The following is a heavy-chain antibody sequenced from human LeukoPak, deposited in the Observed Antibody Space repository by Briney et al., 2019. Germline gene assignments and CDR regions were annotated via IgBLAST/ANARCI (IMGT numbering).Heavy chain of an antibody. CDR2: IKQDGSEK. V-gene: IGHV3-7*01. Sequence: GGSLRLSCAASGFTFTNHWMSWVRQAPGKGLEWVANIKQDGSEKNYVDSAKGRFTISRDNAKNSLNLQMNYLRAEDTAVYYCVRNGGSFDYWAREPWSPSPQ. J-gene: IGHJ4*02. CDR1: GFTFTNHW. CDR3: VRNGGSFDY. D-gene: IGHD3-10*01.